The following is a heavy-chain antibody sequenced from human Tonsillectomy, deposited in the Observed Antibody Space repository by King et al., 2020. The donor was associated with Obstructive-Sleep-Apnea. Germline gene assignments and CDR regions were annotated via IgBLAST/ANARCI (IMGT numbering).Heavy chain of an antibody. Sequence: QLQESGPGLVKPSQTLSLTCTVSGGSISSGGYYWSWIRQHPGKGLEWIGYIYYSGSTYYNPSPKSRVTISVDTSKNQFSLKLSSVTAADTAVYYCASDSRTVTYYYYGMDVWGQGTTVTVSS. CDR3: ASDSRTVTYYYYGMDV. J-gene: IGHJ6*02. CDR1: GGSISSGGYY. V-gene: IGHV4-31*03. CDR2: IYYSGST. D-gene: IGHD4-11*01.